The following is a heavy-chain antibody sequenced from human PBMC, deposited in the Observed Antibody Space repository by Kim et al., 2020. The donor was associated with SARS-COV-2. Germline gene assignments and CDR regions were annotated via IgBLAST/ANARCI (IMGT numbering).Heavy chain of an antibody. Sequence: SETLSLTCTVSGGSISSGGYYWSWIRQHPGKGLEWLWYIYYSGSTYYNPSLKSRVTISVDTSKNQLSLKLSSVTAADTAVYYCARGILITIFGVVAHLDYWGQGTLVTVSS. V-gene: IGHV4-31*03. CDR2: IYYSGST. CDR1: GGSISSGGYY. CDR3: ARGILITIFGVVAHLDY. D-gene: IGHD3-3*01. J-gene: IGHJ4*02.